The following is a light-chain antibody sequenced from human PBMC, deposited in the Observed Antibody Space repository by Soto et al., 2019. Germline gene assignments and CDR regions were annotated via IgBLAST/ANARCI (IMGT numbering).Light chain of an antibody. CDR1: SSDVGGYNY. Sequence: QSALTQPPSASGSPGXSVTISCTGTSSDVGGYNYVSWYQQHPGKAPKPMIYEVSKRPSGVPDRFSGSKSGNTASLTVSGLQAEDEADYYCSSYAGSNNLGVFGGGTKLTVL. CDR3: SSYAGSNNLGV. CDR2: EVS. V-gene: IGLV2-8*01. J-gene: IGLJ2*01.